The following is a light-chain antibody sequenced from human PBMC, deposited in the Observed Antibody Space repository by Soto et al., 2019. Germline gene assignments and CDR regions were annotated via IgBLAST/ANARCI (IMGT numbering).Light chain of an antibody. CDR1: SSNIGSNY. V-gene: IGLV1-47*01. J-gene: IGLJ2*01. CDR2: RNN. Sequence: QSVLTQPPSVSGTPGQEVSISCSGSSSNIGSNYVYWYQQVPGTAPQLLIYRNNQRPSGVPDRLSASKSGASAFLAISGLRSEDEADYYCAAWDDSLSVVVFGGGTKLTVL. CDR3: AAWDDSLSVVV.